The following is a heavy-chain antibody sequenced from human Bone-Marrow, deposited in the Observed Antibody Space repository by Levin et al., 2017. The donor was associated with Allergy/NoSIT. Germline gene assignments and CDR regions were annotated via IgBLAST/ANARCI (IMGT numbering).Heavy chain of an antibody. D-gene: IGHD2-21*01. Sequence: GASVKVSCKASGYTFTHYCITWVRQAPGQGLEWMGSISGYNGDTNYAQRLQGRVTMTKDTSTSTAYMELRSLRSDDPAVYYGARGHYGGPPRANYAMDVWDQGTTVTVSS. V-gene: IGHV1-18*01. CDR2: ISGYNGDT. CDR3: ARGHYGGPPRANYAMDV. CDR1: GYTFTHYC. J-gene: IGHJ6*02.